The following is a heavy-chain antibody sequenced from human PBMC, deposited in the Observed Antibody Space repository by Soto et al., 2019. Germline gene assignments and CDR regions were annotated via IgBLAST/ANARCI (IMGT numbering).Heavy chain of an antibody. Sequence: SESLSLTCTVSGGCVSSGDYYGSLIRQPPGKGLEWIGYIYYSGSTYYNPSLKSRVTISVDTSKNQFSLKLSSVTAADTAVYYCARSAAAGAFGYWGQGTLVTVSS. CDR3: ARSAAAGAFGY. CDR2: IYYSGST. CDR1: GGCVSSGDYY. J-gene: IGHJ4*02. V-gene: IGHV4-30-4*01. D-gene: IGHD6-13*01.